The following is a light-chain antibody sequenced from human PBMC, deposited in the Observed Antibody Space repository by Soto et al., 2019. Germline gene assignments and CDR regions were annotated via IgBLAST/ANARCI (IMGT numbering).Light chain of an antibody. V-gene: IGKV3-20*01. Sequence: EIVLTQSPGTLSLSPGERATLSCRATESVDSNYLAWYQQKPGQAPRLLIYGAASRATGTPDRFSGSGSGTDFILTISRLDPEDSAVYYCQQYSVSPQTFGQGTKVEIK. J-gene: IGKJ1*01. CDR2: GAA. CDR3: QQYSVSPQT. CDR1: ESVDSNY.